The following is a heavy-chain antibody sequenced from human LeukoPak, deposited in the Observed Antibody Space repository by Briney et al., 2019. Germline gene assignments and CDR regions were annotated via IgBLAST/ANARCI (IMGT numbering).Heavy chain of an antibody. J-gene: IGHJ4*02. CDR1: GGTFCSYA. Sequence: GASVKVSCKASGGTFCSYAISWVRQAPRQGLEWMGGIIPIFGTANYAQKFQGRVTITADESTSTAYMELSSLRSEDTAVYYCALGYTLNDYWGQGTLVTVSS. V-gene: IGHV1-69*13. CDR3: ALGYTLNDY. D-gene: IGHD2-15*01. CDR2: IIPIFGTA.